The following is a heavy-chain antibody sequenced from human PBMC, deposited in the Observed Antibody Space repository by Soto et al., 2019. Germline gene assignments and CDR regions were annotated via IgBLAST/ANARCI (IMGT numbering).Heavy chain of an antibody. CDR1: GFTVNSNY. D-gene: IGHD3-9*01. V-gene: IGHV3-66*01. CDR2: IYSDGIT. CDR3: ATLTKYDILTGFYPC. J-gene: IGHJ4*02. Sequence: PGGSLRLSCAASGFTVNSNYMSWVRQAPGKGLEWVSVIYSDGITYYADSVKGRFIISRDNSNNTLYFQMNSLRAEDTAVYYCATLTKYDILTGFYPCWGQGTLVTVSS.